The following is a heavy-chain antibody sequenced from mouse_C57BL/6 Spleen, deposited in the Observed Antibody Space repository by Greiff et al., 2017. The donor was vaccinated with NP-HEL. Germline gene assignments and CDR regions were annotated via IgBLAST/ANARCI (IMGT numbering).Heavy chain of an antibody. J-gene: IGHJ2*01. D-gene: IGHD2-1*01. Sequence: EVQLQQSGPELVKPGASVKISCKASGYTFTDYYMNWVKQSHGKSLEWIGDINPNNGGTSYNQKVKGKATLTVDKSSSTAYMELRSLTSEDSAVYYCARGGPYGNYFDYWGQGTTLTVSS. CDR2: INPNNGGT. CDR1: GYTFTDYY. V-gene: IGHV1-26*01. CDR3: ARGGPYGNYFDY.